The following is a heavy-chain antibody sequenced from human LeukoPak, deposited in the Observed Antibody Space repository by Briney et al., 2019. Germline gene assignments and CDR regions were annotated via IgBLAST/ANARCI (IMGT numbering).Heavy chain of an antibody. J-gene: IGHJ4*02. D-gene: IGHD3/OR15-3a*01. CDR3: ARDLFWTGYYYFDF. V-gene: IGHV1-2*02. Sequence: ASVKVSCKASGYTFTGYYIHWVRQAPGQGLEWMGWINPNSGGTKYAQKFQGRVTMTRDTSLSTAYMEVTSLTSDDTAVYYCARDLFWTGYYYFDFWGQGTLVTVSS. CDR2: INPNSGGT. CDR1: GYTFTGYY.